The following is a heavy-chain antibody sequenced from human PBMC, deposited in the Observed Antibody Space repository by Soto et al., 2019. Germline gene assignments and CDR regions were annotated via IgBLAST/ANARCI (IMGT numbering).Heavy chain of an antibody. CDR2: IIPILGIA. V-gene: IGHV1-69*02. Sequence: QVQLVQSGAEVKKPGSSVKVSCKASGGTFSSYTISWVRQAPGQGLEWMGRIIPILGIANYAQKFQGRVTITADKTTSTAYMGLSSLRTEDTGVYYWAGGEGGKYSGYHLLSYYYMDGLGKGATVNVSS. J-gene: IGHJ6*03. CDR1: GGTFSSYT. D-gene: IGHD5-12*01. CDR3: AGGEGGKYSGYHLLSYYYMDG.